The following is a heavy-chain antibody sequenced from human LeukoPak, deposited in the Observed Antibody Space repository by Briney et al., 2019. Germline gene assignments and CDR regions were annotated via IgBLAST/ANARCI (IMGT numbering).Heavy chain of an antibody. CDR2: INPNSGDT. J-gene: IGHJ4*02. V-gene: IGHV1-2*06. CDR1: GYTFTGYY. Sequence: GASVKVSCKASGYTFTGYYMHWVRQAPGQGLEWMGRINPNSGDTNYAQKFQGRVTMTRDTSISTAYMELSRLRSDDTAVYFCARLRFDFWSGYTHPYFDYWGQGTLVTVSS. D-gene: IGHD3-3*01. CDR3: ARLRFDFWSGYTHPYFDY.